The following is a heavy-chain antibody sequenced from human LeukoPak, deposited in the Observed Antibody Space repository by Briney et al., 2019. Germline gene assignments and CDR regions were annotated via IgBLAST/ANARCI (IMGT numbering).Heavy chain of an antibody. D-gene: IGHD1-26*01. Sequence: GGSLRLSCAASGFTFSGSAMHWVRQASGKGLEWVGRIRSKANSYATAYAASVKGRSTISRDDSKNTAYLQMNSLKTEDTAVYYCTVGARGFAYYYYYMDVWGKGTTVTISS. CDR2: IRSKANSYAT. V-gene: IGHV3-73*01. J-gene: IGHJ6*03. CDR3: TVGARGFAYYYYYMDV. CDR1: GFTFSGSA.